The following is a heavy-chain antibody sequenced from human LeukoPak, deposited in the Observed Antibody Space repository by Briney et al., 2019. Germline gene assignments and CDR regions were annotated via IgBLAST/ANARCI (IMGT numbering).Heavy chain of an antibody. CDR2: IYTSGST. CDR3: ARVVVVPAAPYWFDP. CDR1: GGSISSGSYY. V-gene: IGHV4-61*02. D-gene: IGHD2-2*01. Sequence: SETLSLTCTVSGGSISSGSYYWSWIRQPARKGLEWIGRIYTSGSTNYNPSLKSRVTISVDTSKNQFSLKLSSVTAADTAAYYCARVVVVPAAPYWFDPWGQGTLVTVSS. J-gene: IGHJ5*02.